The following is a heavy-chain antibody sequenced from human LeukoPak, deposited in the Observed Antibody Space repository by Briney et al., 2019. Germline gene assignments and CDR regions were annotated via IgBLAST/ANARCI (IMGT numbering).Heavy chain of an antibody. D-gene: IGHD3-16*02. Sequence: PSETLSLTCAVYGGSFSGYYWSWIRQPPGKGLEWIGEINHSGSTNYNPSLKSRVTISVDTSKNQFSLKLSSVTAADTAVYYCARGYDYVWGSYRPSNWFDPWGQGTLVTVSS. J-gene: IGHJ5*02. V-gene: IGHV4-34*01. CDR2: INHSGST. CDR1: GGSFSGYY. CDR3: ARGYDYVWGSYRPSNWFDP.